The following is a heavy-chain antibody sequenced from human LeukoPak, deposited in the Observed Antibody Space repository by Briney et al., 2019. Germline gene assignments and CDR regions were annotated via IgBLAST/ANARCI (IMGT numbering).Heavy chain of an antibody. Sequence: PGGSLRLSCAASGFTFSNYAMDWVRQAPGKGLEWVSAISGSGGSTYYADSVKGRFTISRDNAKNSLYLQMNSLRAEDTAVYYCARNDILTGYYSVDYWGQGTLVTVSS. V-gene: IGHV3-23*01. CDR2: ISGSGGST. J-gene: IGHJ4*02. CDR3: ARNDILTGYYSVDY. D-gene: IGHD3-9*01. CDR1: GFTFSNYA.